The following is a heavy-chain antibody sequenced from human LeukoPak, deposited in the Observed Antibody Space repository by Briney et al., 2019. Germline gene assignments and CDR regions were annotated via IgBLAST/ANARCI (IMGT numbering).Heavy chain of an antibody. Sequence: SVKVSCKASGGTFSSYAISWVRQAPGQGLEWMGRIIPIFGTANYAQKFQGRVTITTDESTSTAYMELSSLRSEDTAVYYCALVVADRDYYYMDAWGKGTTVTVSS. J-gene: IGHJ6*03. CDR2: IIPIFGTA. V-gene: IGHV1-69*05. CDR1: GGTFSSYA. CDR3: ALVVADRDYYYMDA. D-gene: IGHD2-15*01.